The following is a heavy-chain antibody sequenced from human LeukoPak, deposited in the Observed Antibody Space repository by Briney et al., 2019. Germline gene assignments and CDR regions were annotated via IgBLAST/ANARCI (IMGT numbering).Heavy chain of an antibody. CDR2: IIPILGIA. CDR1: GGTFSSYA. J-gene: IGHJ6*02. Sequence: SVKVSCKASGGTFSSYAISWVRQAPGQGLEWMGRIIPILGIANYAQKFQGRVTITADKSTSTAYMELSSLRSEDTAVYYCARSVVPAPMDVWGQGTKVTVSS. D-gene: IGHD2-2*01. CDR3: ARSVVPAPMDV. V-gene: IGHV1-69*04.